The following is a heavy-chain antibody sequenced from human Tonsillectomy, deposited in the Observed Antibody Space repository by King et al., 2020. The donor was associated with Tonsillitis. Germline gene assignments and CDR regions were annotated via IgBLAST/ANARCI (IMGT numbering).Heavy chain of an antibody. CDR3: AGRLRITLVRGVTSEPDY. CDR1: GGSISSDTYY. D-gene: IGHD3-10*01. J-gene: IGHJ4*02. CDR2: IYYGGNT. Sequence: VQLQESGPGLVKPSETLSLTCTVSGGSISSDTYYWGWIRQPPGKGLEWIGSIYYGGNTYYDTSLKSRVTLSLDTAKNQFSLKLSSITAADTAVYYCAGRLRITLVRGVTSEPDYWGQGTLVTVSS. V-gene: IGHV4-39*01.